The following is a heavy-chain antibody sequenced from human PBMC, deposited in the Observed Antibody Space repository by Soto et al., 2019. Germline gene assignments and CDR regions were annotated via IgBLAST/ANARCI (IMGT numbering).Heavy chain of an antibody. CDR3: AKSRQGYGNSDFDC. CDR2: ISGSGGST. D-gene: IGHD4-17*01. CDR1: GFTFGTYD. J-gene: IGHJ4*02. V-gene: IGHV3-23*01. Sequence: GGSLRLSCAASGFTFGTYDMTWVRQAPGKGLEWVSSISGSGGSTFYADSVKGRFTISRDNSKNTLYLQMNSLGAEDTDVYYCAKSRQGYGNSDFDCWGQGTLVTVSS.